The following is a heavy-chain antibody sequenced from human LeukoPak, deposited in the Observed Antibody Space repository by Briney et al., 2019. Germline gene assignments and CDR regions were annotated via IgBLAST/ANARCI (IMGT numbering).Heavy chain of an antibody. CDR3: ARDSTIVGATTSDY. D-gene: IGHD1-26*01. CDR1: GFTFSSYS. CDR2: ISSSSSYI. J-gene: IGHJ4*02. Sequence: GGSLRLSCAASGFTFSSYSMNWVRQAPGKGLEWVSSISSSSSYIYYADSVKGRFTISRDNAKNSLYLQMSSLRAEDTAVYYCARDSTIVGATTSDYWGQGTLVTVSS. V-gene: IGHV3-21*01.